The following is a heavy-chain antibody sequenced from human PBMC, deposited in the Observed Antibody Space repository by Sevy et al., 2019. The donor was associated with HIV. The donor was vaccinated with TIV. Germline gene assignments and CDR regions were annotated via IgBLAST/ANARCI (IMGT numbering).Heavy chain of an antibody. V-gene: IGHV4-34*01. Sequence: SETLSLTCAVYGGSFSGYYWNWIHQPPGKGLEWIGEINHSGSTNYNPSLKGRVTISVDTSKIHFSLKLTSVTAADTAVYYCARGGPYFHYWGQGTLVTVSS. CDR3: ARGGPYFHY. CDR1: GGSFSGYY. CDR2: INHSGST. J-gene: IGHJ4*02.